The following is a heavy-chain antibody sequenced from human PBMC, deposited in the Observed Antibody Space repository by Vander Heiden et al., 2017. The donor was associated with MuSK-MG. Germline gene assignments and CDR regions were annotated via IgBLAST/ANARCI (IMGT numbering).Heavy chain of an antibody. V-gene: IGHV4-59*01. CDR2: IYYSGST. CDR1: GGSISSYY. J-gene: IGHJ6*03. CDR3: ARGMRTMVYFNYMDV. Sequence: QVQLQESGPGLVKPSETLSLTCTVSGGSISSYYWSWIRQPPGKGLEWIGYIYYSGSTNYNPSLKSRVTISVDTSKNQFSLKLSSVTAADTAVYYCARGMRTMVYFNYMDVWCKGTTVTVSS. D-gene: IGHD3-10*01.